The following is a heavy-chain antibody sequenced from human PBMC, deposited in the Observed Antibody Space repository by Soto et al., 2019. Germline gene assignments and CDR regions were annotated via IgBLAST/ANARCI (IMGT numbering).Heavy chain of an antibody. CDR3: ARDLEGTDAFDI. J-gene: IGHJ3*02. D-gene: IGHD1-1*01. CDR2: ISSSSSTI. Sequence: PGGSLRLSCAASGFTFSSYSMNWVRQAPGKGLECVSYISSSSSTIYYADSVKGRFTISRDNAKNSLYLQMNSLRAEGTAVYYCARDLEGTDAFDIWGQGTMVTV. CDR1: GFTFSSYS. V-gene: IGHV3-48*04.